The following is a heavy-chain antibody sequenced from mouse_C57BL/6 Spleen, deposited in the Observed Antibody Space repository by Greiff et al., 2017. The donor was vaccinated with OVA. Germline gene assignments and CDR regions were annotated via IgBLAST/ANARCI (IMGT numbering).Heavy chain of an antibody. CDR2: IDPSDSYT. CDR3: ARWGYYGSSSY. Sequence: QVQLKQPGAELVMPGASVKLSCKASGYTFTSYWMHWVKQRPGQGLEWIGEIDPSDSYTNYNQKFKGKSTLTVDKSSSTAYMQLSSLTSEDSAVYYCARWGYYGSSSYWGQGTTLTVSS. J-gene: IGHJ2*01. CDR1: GYTFTSYW. V-gene: IGHV1-69*01. D-gene: IGHD1-1*01.